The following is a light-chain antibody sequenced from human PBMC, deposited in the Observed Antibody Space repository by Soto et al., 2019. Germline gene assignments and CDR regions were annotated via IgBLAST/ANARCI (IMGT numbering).Light chain of an antibody. CDR3: SSYTSSSTLEV. CDR1: SSDVGGYNY. Sequence: HSALTQPASVSGSPGQSITISCTGTSSDVGGYNYVSWYQQHPGKAPKLMIYDVSNRPSGVSNRFSGSKSGNTASLTISGLQAEDEADYYCSSYTSSSTLEVFGPGTKLTVL. V-gene: IGLV2-14*01. J-gene: IGLJ1*01. CDR2: DVS.